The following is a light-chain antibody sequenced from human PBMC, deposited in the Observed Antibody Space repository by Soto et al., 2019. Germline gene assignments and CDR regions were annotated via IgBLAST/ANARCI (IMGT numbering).Light chain of an antibody. CDR1: QSVSSD. CDR3: QQRSNWLYT. V-gene: IGKV3-11*01. CDR2: DAS. J-gene: IGKJ2*01. Sequence: EIVLTQSPATLSLSPGERATLSCRASQSVSSDLAWYQQKPGQAPRLLIYDASKRATGIPARFIGSGSGTDFPLTSSSLEPEDFAVYYCQQRSNWLYTFGQGTKLEIK.